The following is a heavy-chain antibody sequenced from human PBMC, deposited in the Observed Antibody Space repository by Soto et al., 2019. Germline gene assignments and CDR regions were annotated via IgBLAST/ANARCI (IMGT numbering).Heavy chain of an antibody. Sequence: ESLKISCKGSGYSFTSYWISWVRQMPGKGLEWMGRIDPSDSYTNYSPSFQGHVTISADKSISTAYLQWSSLKASDTAMYYCARHGNRNLWSGYPGALFDPWGQGSLVTV. CDR1: GYSFTSYW. J-gene: IGHJ5*02. D-gene: IGHD3-3*01. V-gene: IGHV5-10-1*01. CDR3: ARHGNRNLWSGYPGALFDP. CDR2: IDPSDSYT.